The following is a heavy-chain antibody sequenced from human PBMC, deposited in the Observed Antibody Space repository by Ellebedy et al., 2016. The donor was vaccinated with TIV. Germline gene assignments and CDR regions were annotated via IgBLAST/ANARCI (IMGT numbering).Heavy chain of an antibody. D-gene: IGHD3-10*01. Sequence: GESLKISCAASGFTVSSNYMSWVRQAPGKGLEWVSSISSSGGSTYSADSVKGRFTISRDNSKDTLFLQMNSLRAEDTAVYYCAKRVTMVRVGITYYHYAMDVWGQGTTVTVSS. CDR1: GFTVSSNY. CDR3: AKRVTMVRVGITYYHYAMDV. V-gene: IGHV3-23*01. CDR2: ISSSGGST. J-gene: IGHJ6*02.